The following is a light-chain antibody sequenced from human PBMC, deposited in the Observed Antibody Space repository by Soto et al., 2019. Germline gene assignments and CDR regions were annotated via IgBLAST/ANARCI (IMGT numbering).Light chain of an antibody. V-gene: IGLV1-40*01. J-gene: IGLJ2*01. Sequence: QSVLTQPPSVSGAPGQRVTISCTGSGSNIGSSFDVHWYQHLPGTAPKLLIYGNTNRPSGVPDRFSGSKSGNSASLAITGLQAEDEADYYCHSYDNILSGSVFGGGTKVTVL. CDR1: GSNIGSSFD. CDR3: HSYDNILSGSV. CDR2: GNT.